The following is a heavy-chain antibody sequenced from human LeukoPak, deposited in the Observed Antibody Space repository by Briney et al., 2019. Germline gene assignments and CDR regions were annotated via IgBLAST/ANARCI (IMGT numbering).Heavy chain of an antibody. Sequence: GGSLRLSCTASGFTFTNYAINWVRQAPGKGLEWVSAISGSGGNTFYADSVKGRFTISRDTSKNTLFLQMNSLRAEDTAVYYCAKAAYDSSGSYFDYWGQGTLVTVSS. V-gene: IGHV3-23*01. CDR3: AKAAYDSSGSYFDY. CDR2: ISGSGGNT. J-gene: IGHJ4*02. D-gene: IGHD3-22*01. CDR1: GFTFTNYA.